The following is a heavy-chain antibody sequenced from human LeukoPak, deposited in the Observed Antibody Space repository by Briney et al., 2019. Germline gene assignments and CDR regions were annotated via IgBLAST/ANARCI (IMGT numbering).Heavy chain of an antibody. Sequence: PSETLSLTCAVSGYSISSGYYWGWIRQPPGKGLEWIGSIYHNGNTDYNPSLKSRVTISLDTSKNQFSLKLNSVTAADTAVYYCARRGAGYSVYYFRFWGQGTLVTVSS. V-gene: IGHV4-38-2*01. J-gene: IGHJ4*02. CDR2: IYHNGNT. CDR1: GYSISSGYY. D-gene: IGHD5-24*01. CDR3: ARRGAGYSVYYFRF.